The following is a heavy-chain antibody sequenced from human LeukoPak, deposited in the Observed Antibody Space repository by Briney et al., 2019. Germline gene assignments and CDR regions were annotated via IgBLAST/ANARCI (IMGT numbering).Heavy chain of an antibody. CDR3: ARERAGWELDY. Sequence: GGSLRLSCAASGFTFSSYSMNWVRQAPGKGLEWVSYISSSSSTIYYADSVKGRFTISRDNAKNSLYLQMNSLRAEDTAVYYCARERAGWELDYWGQGTLVTVSS. CDR1: GFTFSSYS. D-gene: IGHD1-26*01. V-gene: IGHV3-48*04. CDR2: ISSSSSTI. J-gene: IGHJ4*02.